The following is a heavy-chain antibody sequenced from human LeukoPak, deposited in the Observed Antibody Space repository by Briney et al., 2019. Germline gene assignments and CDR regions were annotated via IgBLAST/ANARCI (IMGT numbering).Heavy chain of an antibody. D-gene: IGHD6-13*01. J-gene: IGHJ5*02. Sequence: PSETLSLTCTVSGGSISSGSYYWSWIRQPAGKGLEWIGRIYTSGSTNYNPSLKSRVTISVDTSKNQFSLKLSSVTAADTAVYYCARGRRGYSSSSQLSWFDPWGQGTLVTVSS. CDR1: GGSISSGSYY. CDR3: ARGRRGYSSSSQLSWFDP. CDR2: IYTSGST. V-gene: IGHV4-61*02.